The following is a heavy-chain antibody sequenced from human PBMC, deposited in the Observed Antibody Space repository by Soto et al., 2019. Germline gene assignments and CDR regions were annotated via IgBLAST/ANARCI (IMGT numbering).Heavy chain of an antibody. CDR3: ARDGVNCSGGSCYGQIDY. CDR1: GGSISSYY. J-gene: IGHJ4*02. Sequence: SETLSLTCTVSGGSISSYYWSWIRQPPGKGLEWIGYIYYSGSTNYNPSLKSRVTISVDTSKNQFSLKLSSVTAADTAVYYCARDGVNCSGGSCYGQIDYWGQGTLVTVS. V-gene: IGHV4-59*01. D-gene: IGHD2-15*01. CDR2: IYYSGST.